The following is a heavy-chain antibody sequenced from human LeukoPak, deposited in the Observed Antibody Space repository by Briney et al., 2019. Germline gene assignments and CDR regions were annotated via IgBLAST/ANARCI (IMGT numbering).Heavy chain of an antibody. Sequence: GASVKVSCKASGGTFSSYAISWVRQAPGQGLEWMGRIIPIFGTADYAQKFQGRVTITTDESTSTAYMELSSLRSEDTAVYYCASRSSGAVTGVDYWGQGTLVTVSS. D-gene: IGHD1-20*01. J-gene: IGHJ4*02. CDR1: GGTFSSYA. V-gene: IGHV1-69*05. CDR2: IIPIFGTA. CDR3: ASRSSGAVTGVDY.